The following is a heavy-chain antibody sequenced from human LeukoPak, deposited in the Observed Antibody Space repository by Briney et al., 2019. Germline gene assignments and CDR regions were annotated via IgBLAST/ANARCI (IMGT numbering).Heavy chain of an antibody. Sequence: SETLSLTCTVSGGSISSRPYSWGWIRQPPGKGLEWLGSFYYSGNTYYKPSLKSRVTISVDTSKNQFSLKLSSVTAADTAVYYCARDYDYVWGSYRSYYFDYWGQGTLVTVSS. D-gene: IGHD3-16*02. J-gene: IGHJ4*02. CDR1: GGSISSRPYS. CDR2: FYYSGNT. CDR3: ARDYDYVWGSYRSYYFDY. V-gene: IGHV4-39*07.